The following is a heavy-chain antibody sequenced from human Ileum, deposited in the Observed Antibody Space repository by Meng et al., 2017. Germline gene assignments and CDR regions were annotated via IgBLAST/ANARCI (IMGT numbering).Heavy chain of an antibody. CDR3: ALLLVVDSSTLDDY. CDR2: IKHSGVT. CDR1: GGSFSDYY. J-gene: IGHJ4*02. Sequence: VELNQWGVGMLKPSETLSLTCAVYGGSFSDYYWSWIRQAPGKGLEWIGEIKHSGVTKYNPSLKSRVSISVNSSKNQLSLKVTSVTAADTAVYYCALLLVVDSSTLDDYWGQGTLVTVSS. D-gene: IGHD2-15*01. V-gene: IGHV4-34*01.